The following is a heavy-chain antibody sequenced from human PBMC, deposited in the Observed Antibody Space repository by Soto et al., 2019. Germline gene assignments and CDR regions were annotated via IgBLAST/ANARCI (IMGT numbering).Heavy chain of an antibody. V-gene: IGHV3-30*18. D-gene: IGHD6-6*01. J-gene: IGHJ4*02. CDR2: ISYDGSNK. CDR1: GFTFSSYC. CDR3: AKDMGSSWSSFDY. Sequence: SGGALRLSCGASGFTFSSYCMHWVRQAPGKGLEWVAVISYDGSNKYYADSVKGRFTISRDNSKNTLYLQMNSLRAEDTAVYYWAKDMGSSWSSFDYWGKGTLVTVSS.